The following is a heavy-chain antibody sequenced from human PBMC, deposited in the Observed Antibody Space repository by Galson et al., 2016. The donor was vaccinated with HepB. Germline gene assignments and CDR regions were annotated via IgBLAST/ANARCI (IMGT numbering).Heavy chain of an antibody. CDR2: IAGIGGAT. D-gene: IGHD2-2*01. CDR3: AKTTTIVPAATDFIDC. CDR1: GSSFRNYA. V-gene: IGHV3-23*01. Sequence: SLRLSCAASGSSFRNYAMSWVRQAPGKGLEWVSAIAGIGGATYFADSVKGRFFISRDNSNNTLFLQMNSLKVEDTAVYYCAKTTTIVPAATDFIDCWGQGTLVTVSA. J-gene: IGHJ4*02.